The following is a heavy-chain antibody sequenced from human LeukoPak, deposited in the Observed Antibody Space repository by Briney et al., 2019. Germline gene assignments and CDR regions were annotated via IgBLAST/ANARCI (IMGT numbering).Heavy chain of an antibody. D-gene: IGHD6-13*01. CDR2: IRYDGSNK. J-gene: IGHJ1*01. Sequence: GGSLRLSCAASGFTFSSYGMHWVRQAPGKGLEWVAFIRYDGSNKYYADSVKGRFTISRDNSKNTLYLQMNSLRAEDTAVYYCAKDWYSSSWDFQHWGQGTLVTVSS. CDR1: GFTFSSYG. V-gene: IGHV3-30*02. CDR3: AKDWYSSSWDFQH.